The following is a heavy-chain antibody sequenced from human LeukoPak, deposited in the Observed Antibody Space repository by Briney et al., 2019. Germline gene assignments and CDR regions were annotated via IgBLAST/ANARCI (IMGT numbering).Heavy chain of an antibody. D-gene: IGHD3-10*01. V-gene: IGHV3-30*18. CDR2: ISYDGSNK. J-gene: IGHJ3*02. CDR3: AKEYMVRGGLDAFDI. CDR1: GFTFSSYG. Sequence: GGSLRLSCAASGFTFSSYGMHWVRQAPGKGLEWVAVISYDGSNKYYADSVKGRFTISRDNSKNTLYLQMNSLRAEDTAVYYCAKEYMVRGGLDAFDIWGQGTMVTVSS.